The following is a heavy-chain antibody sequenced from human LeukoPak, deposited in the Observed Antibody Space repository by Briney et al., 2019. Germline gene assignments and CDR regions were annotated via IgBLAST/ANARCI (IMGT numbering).Heavy chain of an antibody. V-gene: IGHV3-64*02. Sequence: PGGSLRLSCAASGFSFGNYAMTWVRQAPGKGLEYVSAISSSDGSTYYADSVKGRFTISRDNSKNTLYLQMGSLRPEDMGVYYCVREERGQAMDYWGQGTLVTVSS. CDR3: VREERGQAMDY. CDR2: ISSSDGST. D-gene: IGHD2-2*01. CDR1: GFSFGNYA. J-gene: IGHJ4*02.